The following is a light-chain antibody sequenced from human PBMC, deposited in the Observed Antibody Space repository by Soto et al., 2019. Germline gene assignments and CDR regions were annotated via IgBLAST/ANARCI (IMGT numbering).Light chain of an antibody. CDR2: YDS. CDR3: QVWDTSNDHHV. CDR1: NIGSKS. Sequence: SYELTQSPSVSVAPGQTATITCGGNNIGSKSVNWYQHKAGQAPVLVKSYDSDRPSGIPERFSGSNSGNTATLTLSRVESGDEADYYCQVWDTSNDHHVFGSGTKLTVL. V-gene: IGLV3-21*01. J-gene: IGLJ1*01.